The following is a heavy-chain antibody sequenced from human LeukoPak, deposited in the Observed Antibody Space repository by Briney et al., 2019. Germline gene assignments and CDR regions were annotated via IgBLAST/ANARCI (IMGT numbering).Heavy chain of an antibody. CDR2: IYYSGST. J-gene: IGHJ6*02. CDR1: GDSMNYYY. Sequence: PSETLSLTCTVSGDSMNYYYWTWIRQPPGEGLEWIGYIYYSGSTNFNPSLKSRVTMSVGTSKSQFSLNLSSVTAADTAVYFCARVGGMTLYGLDVWGQGTTVTVSS. V-gene: IGHV4-59*01. CDR3: ARVGGMTLYGLDV. D-gene: IGHD3-16*01.